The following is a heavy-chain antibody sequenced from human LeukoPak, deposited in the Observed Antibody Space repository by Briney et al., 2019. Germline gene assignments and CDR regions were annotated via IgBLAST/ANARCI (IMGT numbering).Heavy chain of an antibody. D-gene: IGHD3-22*01. Sequence: ASVKVSCKASGYTFASYGISWVRQAPGPGLEWMGWISAYNGNTNYAQKLQGRVTMTTDTSKSTAYMELRGLRSDDTAVYYCARDRSYYYDSSGYIDYWGQGTLVTVSS. J-gene: IGHJ4*02. CDR3: ARDRSYYYDSSGYIDY. CDR1: GYTFASYG. CDR2: ISAYNGNT. V-gene: IGHV1-18*01.